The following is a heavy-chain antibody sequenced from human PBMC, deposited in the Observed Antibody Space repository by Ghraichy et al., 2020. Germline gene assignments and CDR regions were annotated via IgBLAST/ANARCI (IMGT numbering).Heavy chain of an antibody. Sequence: LSLTCAASGFTVSNSYMSWVRQAPGKGLEWVSVVYNGGSAYYADSVKGRFTVSRDNSMNTMFLQMNSLRAEDTAVYYCARVLVYCSGGTCYRSDAFDIWGQGTMVTVSS. CDR2: VYNGGSA. V-gene: IGHV3-66*01. J-gene: IGHJ3*02. D-gene: IGHD2-15*01. CDR3: ARVLVYCSGGTCYRSDAFDI. CDR1: GFTVSNSY.